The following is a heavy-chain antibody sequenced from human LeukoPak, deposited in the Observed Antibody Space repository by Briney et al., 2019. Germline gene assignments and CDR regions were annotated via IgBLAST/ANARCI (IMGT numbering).Heavy chain of an antibody. Sequence: GGSLRLSCAASGFTLDDYGMSWVRQAPGKGLEWVSGINWNGGSTGYADSVKGRFTISRDNAKNSLYLQMNSLRAEDTAVYYCARDNSLRAGDILTGYFDYWGQGTLVTVSS. J-gene: IGHJ4*02. CDR1: GFTLDDYG. D-gene: IGHD3-9*01. CDR2: INWNGGST. CDR3: ARDNSLRAGDILTGYFDY. V-gene: IGHV3-20*04.